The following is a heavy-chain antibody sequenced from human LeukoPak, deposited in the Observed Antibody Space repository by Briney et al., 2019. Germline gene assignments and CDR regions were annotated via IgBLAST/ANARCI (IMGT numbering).Heavy chain of an antibody. CDR3: AREESGGLFDY. CDR2: MNPSGGTT. D-gene: IGHD3-16*01. Sequence: ASVKVSCKASGYTFSRYYIHWVRQAPGQGLEWMGKMNPSGGTTTYAQKFQGRVTVTRDTPTSTVYMEMSSLRPEDTAVYYCAREESGGLFDYWGQGTLLTVSS. V-gene: IGHV1-46*01. CDR1: GYTFSRYY. J-gene: IGHJ4*02.